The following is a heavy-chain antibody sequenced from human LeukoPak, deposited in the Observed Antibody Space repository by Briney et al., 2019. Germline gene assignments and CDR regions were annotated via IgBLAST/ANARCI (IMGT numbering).Heavy chain of an antibody. CDR1: GDSISSFY. Sequence: PSETLSLTCTVSGDSISSFYWSWIRQPAGKGLEWIGRIYSSGSTNYNPSLESRVTMSVDTSKNQLSLKLSSVTAADTAVYYCARGVTIFGVVMASGDSQYYMDVWGKGTTVTVSS. CDR2: IYSSGST. CDR3: ARGVTIFGVVMASGDSQYYMDV. D-gene: IGHD3-3*01. V-gene: IGHV4-4*07. J-gene: IGHJ6*03.